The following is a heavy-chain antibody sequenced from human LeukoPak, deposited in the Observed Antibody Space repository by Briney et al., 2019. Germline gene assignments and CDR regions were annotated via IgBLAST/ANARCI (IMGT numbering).Heavy chain of an antibody. CDR2: IYYTGDT. CDR1: GGSIISGDYY. J-gene: IGHJ5*02. CDR3: ARDKNYYDSSGWIDP. V-gene: IGHV4-30-4*01. Sequence: SETLSLTCTVSGGSIISGDYYWSWIRQPPGKGLEWIGYIYYTGDTYYNPSLKSRVTISVDSSKNQFSLKLSSVTAADTAVYYCARDKNYYDSSGWIDPWGQGTLVAVSS. D-gene: IGHD3-22*01.